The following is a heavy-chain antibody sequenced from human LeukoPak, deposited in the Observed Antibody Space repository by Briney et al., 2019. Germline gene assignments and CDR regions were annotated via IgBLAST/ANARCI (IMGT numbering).Heavy chain of an antibody. V-gene: IGHV4-4*02. Sequence: SETLSLTCAVSGGSISTNNWWGWVRQPPGKGLEWIGEIYHNGNNNHNPSLKSRLTISVDKSKNQFSLNLSSVTAADTAVYYCARGPSVAAHLDYWGQGALVTVTS. J-gene: IGHJ4*02. CDR1: GGSISTNNW. D-gene: IGHD5-12*01. CDR2: IYHNGNN. CDR3: ARGPSVAAHLDY.